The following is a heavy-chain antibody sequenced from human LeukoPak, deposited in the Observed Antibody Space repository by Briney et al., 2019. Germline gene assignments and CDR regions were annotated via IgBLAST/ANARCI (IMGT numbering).Heavy chain of an antibody. CDR3: VRSPGAFDI. Sequence: GGSLRLSCAASGFTFSSYGMHWVRQAPGKGLEWVAVISYDGSNKYYADSVKGRFTISRDNSKNTLYPQMSSLRAEDTAVYYCVRSPGAFDIWGQGTMVTVSS. J-gene: IGHJ3*02. V-gene: IGHV3-30*03. CDR2: ISYDGSNK. CDR1: GFTFSSYG.